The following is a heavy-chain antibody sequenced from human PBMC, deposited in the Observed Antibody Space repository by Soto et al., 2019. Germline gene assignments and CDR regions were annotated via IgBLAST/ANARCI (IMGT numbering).Heavy chain of an antibody. J-gene: IGHJ6*02. Sequence: SETLSLTCTVSGGSISRGGYYWSWIRQHPGKGLEWIGYIYYSGSTYYNPSLKSRVTISVDTSKNQFSLKLGSVTAADTAVYYCARVGIGYSGYEAVWGPGTTVTVSS. D-gene: IGHD5-12*01. CDR1: GGSISRGGYY. V-gene: IGHV4-31*03. CDR3: ARVGIGYSGYEAV. CDR2: IYYSGST.